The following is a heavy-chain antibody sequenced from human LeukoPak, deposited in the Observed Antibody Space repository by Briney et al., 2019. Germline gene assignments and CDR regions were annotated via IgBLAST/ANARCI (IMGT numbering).Heavy chain of an antibody. CDR1: GGSISRYY. D-gene: IGHD6-13*01. J-gene: IGHJ2*01. CDR2: IYYSGST. CDR3: ARTYGSSGLGYFDL. Sequence: SETLSLTCTVSGGSISRYYWSWIRQPPGKGLEWIGYIYYSGSTNYSPSLKSRLTISVDTSKNQFSLKLSSVTAAYTAVYYCARTYGSSGLGYFDLWGRGTLVTVPS. V-gene: IGHV4-59*01.